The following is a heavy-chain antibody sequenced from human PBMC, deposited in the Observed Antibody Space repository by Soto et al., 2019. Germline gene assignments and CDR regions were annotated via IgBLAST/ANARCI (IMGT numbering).Heavy chain of an antibody. CDR3: ARAPMVLSRSYFDS. CDR1: GGSISNFY. Sequence: QVHLRESGPGLVKPSETLSLSCTVSGGSISNFYWSWIRQPPGKGLEWIGYISYSGNTNYNPSLKSRVSISVDTSKNQLSLNLTSVTASDTAGYYCARAPMVLSRSYFDSWGQGIPVTVSS. D-gene: IGHD2-8*01. CDR2: ISYSGNT. J-gene: IGHJ4*02. V-gene: IGHV4-59*01.